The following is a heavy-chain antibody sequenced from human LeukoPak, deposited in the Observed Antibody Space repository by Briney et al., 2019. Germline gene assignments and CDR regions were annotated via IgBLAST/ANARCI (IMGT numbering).Heavy chain of an antibody. J-gene: IGHJ3*02. Sequence: SETLSLTCTVSGGSISSYYWSWIRQPPGKGLEWLGYIYYSGSTNSNPSLKSRVTISVDTSKIQFSLKLSSVTAADTAVYYCARVGYDILTGYQDAFDIWGQGTMVTVSS. D-gene: IGHD3-9*01. CDR1: GGSISSYY. CDR2: IYYSGST. CDR3: ARVGYDILTGYQDAFDI. V-gene: IGHV4-59*01.